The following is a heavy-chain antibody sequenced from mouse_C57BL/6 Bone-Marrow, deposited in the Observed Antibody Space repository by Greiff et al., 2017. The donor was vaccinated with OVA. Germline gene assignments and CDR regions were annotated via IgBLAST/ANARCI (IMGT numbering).Heavy chain of an antibody. CDR3: AREKRLRTFAY. CDR2: IDPSDSYT. Sequence: QVQLKQPGAELVMPGASVKLSCKASGYTFTSYWMHWVKQRPGQGLEWIGEIDPSDSYTNYNQKFKGKSTLTVDKSSSTAYMQLSSLTSEDSAVYYCAREKRLRTFAYWGQGTLVTVSA. V-gene: IGHV1-69*01. CDR1: GYTFTSYW. D-gene: IGHD2-4*01. J-gene: IGHJ3*01.